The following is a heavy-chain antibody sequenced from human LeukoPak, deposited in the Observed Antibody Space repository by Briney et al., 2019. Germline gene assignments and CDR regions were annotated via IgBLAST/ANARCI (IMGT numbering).Heavy chain of an antibody. CDR3: ARMARIWFGESWYNWFDP. CDR1: GYTFTSYG. CDR2: ISAHTGTT. Sequence: GASVKVSCKAFGYTFTSYGISWVRQAPGQGLEWMGWISAHTGTTNYAQKFQGRVTMTIDTSTSTAFMELRSLRSDDTAVYYCARMARIWFGESWYNWFDPWGQGTLVTVSS. J-gene: IGHJ5*02. D-gene: IGHD3-10*01. V-gene: IGHV1-18*01.